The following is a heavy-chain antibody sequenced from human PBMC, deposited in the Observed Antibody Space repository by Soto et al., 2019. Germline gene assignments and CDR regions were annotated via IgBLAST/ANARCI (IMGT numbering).Heavy chain of an antibody. CDR3: ARAKAAARGVNGMDV. J-gene: IGHJ6*02. CDR2: FDPEDGNT. Sequence: GASVKVSCKVSGYTLTELSMHWVRQAPGKGLEWMGGFDPEDGNTGYAQKFQGRVTMTRNTSISTAYMELSSLRSEDTAVYYCARAKAAARGVNGMDVWGQGTTVTVSS. D-gene: IGHD6-13*01. CDR1: GYTLTELS. V-gene: IGHV1-24*01.